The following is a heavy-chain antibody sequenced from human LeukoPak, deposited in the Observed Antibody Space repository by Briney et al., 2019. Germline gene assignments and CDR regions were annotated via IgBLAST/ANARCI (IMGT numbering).Heavy chain of an antibody. CDR2: INPSGGGT. CDR3: ARDGGHSGSVVGSRGGYYYYYMDV. Sequence: GSSVKVSCKASGGTFSSYAINWVRQAPGQGLEWMGIINPSGGGTSYAQKFQGRVTMTRDMSTSTVYMELSSLRSEDTAVYYCARDGGHSGSVVGSRGGYYYYYMDVWGKGTTVTVSS. V-gene: IGHV1-46*01. D-gene: IGHD1-26*01. J-gene: IGHJ6*03. CDR1: GGTFSSYA.